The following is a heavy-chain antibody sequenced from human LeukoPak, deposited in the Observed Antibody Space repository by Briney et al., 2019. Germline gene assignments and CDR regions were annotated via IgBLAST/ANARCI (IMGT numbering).Heavy chain of an antibody. CDR1: GGSISSYY. J-gene: IGHJ6*02. CDR3: ARQGVSSWSNARYYYGMDV. V-gene: IGHV4-59*08. CDR2: IYYSGST. Sequence: SETLSLTCTVSGGSISSYYWSWIRQPPGKGLEWIGYIYYSGSTNYNPSLKSRVTISVDTSKNQFSLKLSSVTAADTAVYYCARQGVSSWSNARYYYGMDVWGQGTTVTVSS. D-gene: IGHD6-13*01.